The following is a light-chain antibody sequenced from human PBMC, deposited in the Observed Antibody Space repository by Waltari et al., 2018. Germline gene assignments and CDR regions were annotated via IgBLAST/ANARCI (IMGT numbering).Light chain of an antibody. V-gene: IGKV1-5*03. CDR3: QRYDDYPPT. CDR1: QSISHW. Sequence: DIQMPQSPSTLSASVGLRVTITCRASQSISHWLAWYQQKPGKAPKLLISKASSLEKEVPSRFSGSGSGTEFTLTITNLQPDDFATFYCQRYDDYPPTFGGGTKVEIK. J-gene: IGKJ4*01. CDR2: KAS.